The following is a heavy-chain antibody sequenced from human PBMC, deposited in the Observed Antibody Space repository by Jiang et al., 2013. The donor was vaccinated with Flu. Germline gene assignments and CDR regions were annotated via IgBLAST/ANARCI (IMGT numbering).Heavy chain of an antibody. J-gene: IGHJ2*01. Sequence: GPGLVKPSETLSLTCTVSGGSISSYYWSWIRQPPGKGLEWIGYIYYSGSTNYNPSLKSRVTISVDTSKNQFSLKLSSVTAADTAVYYCARPVSGFYWYFDLWGPWHPGHCLL. CDR1: GGSISSYY. CDR2: IYYSGST. CDR3: ARPVSGFYWYFDL. D-gene: IGHD6-19*01. V-gene: IGHV4-59*08.